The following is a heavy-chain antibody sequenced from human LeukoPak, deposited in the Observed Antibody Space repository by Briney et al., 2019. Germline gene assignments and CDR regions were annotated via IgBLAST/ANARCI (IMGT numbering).Heavy chain of an antibody. J-gene: IGHJ4*02. CDR3: AKDPVPGIAVAGYFDY. D-gene: IGHD6-19*01. Sequence: PGGSLRLSCAASGFTFSSHAMSWVRQAPGKGLEWVSAISGSGGSTYYADSVKGRFTISRDNSKNTLYLQMNSLRAEDTAVYYCAKDPVPGIAVAGYFDYWGQGTLVTVSS. CDR1: GFTFSSHA. CDR2: ISGSGGST. V-gene: IGHV3-23*01.